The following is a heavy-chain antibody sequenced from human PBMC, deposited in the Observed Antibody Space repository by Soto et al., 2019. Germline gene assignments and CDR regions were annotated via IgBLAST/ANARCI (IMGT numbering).Heavy chain of an antibody. Sequence: PGGSLRLSCAASGFTVSSNYMSWVRQAPGKGLEWVSVIYSGGSTYYADSVKGRFTISRHNSKNTLYLQMNSLRAEDTAVYYCARLAYGSGTTGAYWGQGTLVTVSS. J-gene: IGHJ4*02. D-gene: IGHD3-10*01. CDR3: ARLAYGSGTTGAY. CDR1: GFTVSSNY. V-gene: IGHV3-53*04. CDR2: IYSGGST.